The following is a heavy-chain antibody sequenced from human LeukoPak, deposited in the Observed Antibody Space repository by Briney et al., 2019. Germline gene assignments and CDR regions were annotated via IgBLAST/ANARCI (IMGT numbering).Heavy chain of an antibody. CDR1: GGSIGWDY. CDR2: CYKSGST. V-gene: IGHV4-4*07. Sequence: PSETLSLTCTVSGGSIGWDYWSWIRQSAGKGLESFGRCYKSGSTNYNPSFRSRVTMSVDTSKNQFSLNVTSVTAADTAVYYCAREEYFQDSNGYSYYFHSWGQGSLVTVSS. CDR3: AREEYFQDSNGYSYYFHS. D-gene: IGHD3-22*01. J-gene: IGHJ4*02.